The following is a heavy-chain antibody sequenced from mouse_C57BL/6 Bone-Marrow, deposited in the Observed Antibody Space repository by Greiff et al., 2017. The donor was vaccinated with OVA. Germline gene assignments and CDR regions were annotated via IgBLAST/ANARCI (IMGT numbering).Heavy chain of an antibody. V-gene: IGHV1-64*01. Sequence: QVQLQQPGAELVKPGASVKLSCKASGYTFTSYWMHWVKQRPGQGLEWIGMIHPNSGSTNYNEKFKSKATLTVDKSSSTDYMQLSSLTSEDSAVYYCARGGITKVVAPYYFDYWGQGTTLTVSS. J-gene: IGHJ2*01. D-gene: IGHD1-1*01. CDR2: IHPNSGST. CDR3: ARGGITKVVAPYYFDY. CDR1: GYTFTSYW.